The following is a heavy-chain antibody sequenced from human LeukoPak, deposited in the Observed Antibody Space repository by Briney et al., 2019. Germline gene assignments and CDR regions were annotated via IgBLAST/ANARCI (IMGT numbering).Heavy chain of an antibody. V-gene: IGHV4-30-2*01. CDR3: ARGRGIAGLYYYYYGMDV. CDR1: GGSISSGGYS. J-gene: IGHJ6*02. Sequence: SQTLSLTCAVSGGSISSGGYSWSWIRQPPGKGLEWIGYIYHSGSTYYNPSLKSRVTISVDRSKNQFSLKLSFVAAADTAVYYCARGRGIAGLYYYYYGMDVWGQGTTVTVSS. CDR2: IYHSGST. D-gene: IGHD6-13*01.